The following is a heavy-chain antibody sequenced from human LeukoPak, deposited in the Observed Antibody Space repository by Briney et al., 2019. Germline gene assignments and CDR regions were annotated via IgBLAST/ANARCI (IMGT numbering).Heavy chain of an antibody. D-gene: IGHD3-3*02. V-gene: IGHV3-23*01. CDR3: AKGSSINSYYFGS. Sequence: GGSLRLSCIASGFTFSSYAMTWVRQAPGKGLEWLSGLSGSGSTTYYADSVKGRFTISRDNSKNTLYLQMDTLRAEDTAVYYCAKGSSINSYYFGSWGPGTLVTVSS. CDR1: GFTFSSYA. J-gene: IGHJ4*02. CDR2: LSGSGSTT.